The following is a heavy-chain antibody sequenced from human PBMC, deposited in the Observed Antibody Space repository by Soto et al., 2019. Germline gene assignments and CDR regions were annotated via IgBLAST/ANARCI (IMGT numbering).Heavy chain of an antibody. CDR3: ARDVEIATIRWFDS. D-gene: IGHD2-21*01. V-gene: IGHV1-69*13. CDR1: GGTFSSYA. CDR2: IIPIFGTA. Sequence: SVKVSCKASGGTFSSYAISWVRQAPGQGLEWMGGIIPIFGTANYAQKFQGRVTITADESTSTAYMELSSLRSEDTAVYYCARDVEIATIRWFDSWGQGTLVTVSS. J-gene: IGHJ5*01.